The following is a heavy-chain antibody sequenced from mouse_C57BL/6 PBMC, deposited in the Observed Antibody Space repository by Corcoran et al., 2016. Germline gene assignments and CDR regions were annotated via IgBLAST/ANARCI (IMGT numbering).Heavy chain of an antibody. CDR2: INTYSGVP. CDR1: GYTFTTYG. J-gene: IGHJ2*01. CDR3: ARNDYFDY. Sequence: QIQLVQSGPELKKPGETVKISCKASGYTFTTYGMSWVKQAPGKGLKWMGWINTYSGVPTYADDFKGRFAFSLETSASTAYLQINNLKNEDTATYFCARNDYFDYWGQGTTLTVSS. V-gene: IGHV9-3*01.